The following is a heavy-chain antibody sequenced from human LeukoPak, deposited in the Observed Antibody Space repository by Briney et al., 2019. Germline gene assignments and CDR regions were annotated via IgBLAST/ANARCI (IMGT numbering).Heavy chain of an antibody. D-gene: IGHD6-19*01. CDR1: GFTFSSYA. Sequence: GGSLRLSCAASGFTFSSYAMSWVRQAPGKGLEWVSAITDSGASTYYADSVKGRFTISRDNSKNTLYLQMNSLRAEDTAVYYCAKLIAVAGTDDYWGQGTLVTVSS. CDR2: ITDSGAST. J-gene: IGHJ4*02. V-gene: IGHV3-23*01. CDR3: AKLIAVAGTDDY.